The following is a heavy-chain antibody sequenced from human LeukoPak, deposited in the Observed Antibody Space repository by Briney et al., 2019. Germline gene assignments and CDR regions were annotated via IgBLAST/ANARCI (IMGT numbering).Heavy chain of an antibody. J-gene: IGHJ4*02. Sequence: GSLRPPCGASGFTFSNAWKSWVPQAPGKGLEWVGSIKSKSEGGTTDYAGPVKGRFTISRDDSKNTLYLQMNSLKTEDTAVYCCTTEYYGDTPFDYWGQGTLVTVSS. D-gene: IGHD4-17*01. CDR3: TTEYYGDTPFDY. V-gene: IGHV3-15*01. CDR1: GFTFSNAW. CDR2: IKSKSEGGTT.